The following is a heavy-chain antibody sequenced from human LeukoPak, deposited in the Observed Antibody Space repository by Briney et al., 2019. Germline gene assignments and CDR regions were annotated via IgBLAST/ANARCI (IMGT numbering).Heavy chain of an antibody. D-gene: IGHD2-15*01. J-gene: IGHJ6*03. CDR1: GFTFSSYS. CDR3: ARGKCRVVPGLCYYMDV. V-gene: IGHV3-21*01. Sequence: GGSLRLSCAASGFTFSSYSMNWVRQAPGKGLEWVSSISSSSSYIYYADSVKGRFTISRDNAKNSLYLQMNSLRAEDTAVYYCARGKCRVVPGLCYYMDVWGKGTTVTVSS. CDR2: ISSSSSYI.